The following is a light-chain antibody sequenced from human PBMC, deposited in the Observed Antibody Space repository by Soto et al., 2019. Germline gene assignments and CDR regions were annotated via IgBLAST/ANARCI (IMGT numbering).Light chain of an antibody. J-gene: IGKJ2*01. Sequence: EIVLTQSPGTLSLSPRERATLSCRASPTVSSYFLAWYQQKPGQAPRLLIYGTSNRATGIPDRLSGSGSGTDFTLTISRLQPEDFAVYYCRHYGGSPLYSFGQGTKLEI. CDR1: PTVSSYF. CDR2: GTS. V-gene: IGKV3-20*01. CDR3: RHYGGSPLYS.